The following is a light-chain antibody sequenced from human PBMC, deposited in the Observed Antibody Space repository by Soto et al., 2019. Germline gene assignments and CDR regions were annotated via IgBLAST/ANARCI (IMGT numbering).Light chain of an antibody. CDR3: QQYNSYPLT. Sequence: DIPMTQSPSTLSASVGDRVTITCRASQSISSWLAWYQQKPGKAPKLLIYKASSLESGVPSRFSGSGSGTEFTLTIISLQPDDFATYYCQQYNSYPLTFGPGTKVDIK. CDR2: KAS. J-gene: IGKJ3*01. CDR1: QSISSW. V-gene: IGKV1-5*03.